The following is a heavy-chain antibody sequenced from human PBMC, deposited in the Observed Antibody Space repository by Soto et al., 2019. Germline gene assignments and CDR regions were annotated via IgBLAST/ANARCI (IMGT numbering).Heavy chain of an antibody. V-gene: IGHV3-48*01. CDR1: GFTFSSYS. CDR2: ISSSSSTI. D-gene: IGHD4-17*01. CDR3: ASNRVVRDYDDNLFAY. Sequence: GGSLRLSCAASGFTFSSYSMNWVRQAPGKGLEWVSYISSSSSTIYYADSVKGRFTISRDNAKNSLYLQMNSLRAEDTAVYYCASNRVVRDYDDNLFAYCGQGTLVTGSS. J-gene: IGHJ4*02.